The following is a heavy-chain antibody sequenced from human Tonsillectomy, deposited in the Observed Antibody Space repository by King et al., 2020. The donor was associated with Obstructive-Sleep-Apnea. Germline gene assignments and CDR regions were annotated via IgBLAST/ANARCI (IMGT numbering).Heavy chain of an antibody. Sequence: VQLQQWGAGLLKPSETLSLTCAVYGGSFSGYYWNWIRQPPGKGLEWIGEINHSGITNYNPSLKSRVTISVDTSKNPFSLKLSSVTAADTAVYYCARGDTYYYDSSVYYRTDAFEIWGQGTMVTVSS. CDR3: ARGDTYYYDSSVYYRTDAFEI. V-gene: IGHV4-34*01. CDR1: GGSFSGYY. J-gene: IGHJ3*02. CDR2: INHSGIT. D-gene: IGHD3-22*01.